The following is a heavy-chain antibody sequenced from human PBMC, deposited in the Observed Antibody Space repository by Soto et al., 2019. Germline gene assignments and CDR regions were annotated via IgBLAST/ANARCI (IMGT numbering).Heavy chain of an antibody. J-gene: IGHJ4*02. V-gene: IGHV3-23*01. D-gene: IGHD4-17*01. CDR1: GFTFSSYA. CDR3: AKYRADYGDLDY. CDR2: ISGSGGST. Sequence: EVQLLESGGGLVQPGGSLRLSCAASGFTFSSYAMSWVRQAPGKGLEWVSAISGSGGSTYYADSVKGRFTISRDNSKNTLYLQMNSLRAEDTAVYYWAKYRADYGDLDYWGQGTLVTVSS.